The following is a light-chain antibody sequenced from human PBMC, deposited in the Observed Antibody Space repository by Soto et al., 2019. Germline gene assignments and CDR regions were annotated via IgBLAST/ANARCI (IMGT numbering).Light chain of an antibody. V-gene: IGKV1-5*03. CDR1: QSISGS. CDR2: EAS. J-gene: IGKJ1*01. CDR3: QQYNGYWT. Sequence: DIQMTQSPSTLSASVGDRVTITCRASQSISGSLAWYQQKPGKAPKLLIYEASNLKSGVPSRFSGRGSGTEYTLTISSLQPADSASYYCQQYNGYWTFGQGTRVEIK.